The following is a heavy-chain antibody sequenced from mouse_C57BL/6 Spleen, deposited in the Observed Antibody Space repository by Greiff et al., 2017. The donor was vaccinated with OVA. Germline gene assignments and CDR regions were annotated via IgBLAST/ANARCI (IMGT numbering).Heavy chain of an antibody. CDR1: GYTFTDYN. CDR3: ARRWLFYAMDY. J-gene: IGHJ4*01. Sequence: EVQLQQSGPELVKPGASVKISCKASGYTFTDYNMDWVKQSHGKSLEWIGDINPNNGGTIYNQKFKGKATLTVDKSSSTAYMELRSLTSEDSAVYYCARRWLFYAMDYWGQGTSVTVSS. CDR2: INPNNGGT. D-gene: IGHD2-3*01. V-gene: IGHV1-18*01.